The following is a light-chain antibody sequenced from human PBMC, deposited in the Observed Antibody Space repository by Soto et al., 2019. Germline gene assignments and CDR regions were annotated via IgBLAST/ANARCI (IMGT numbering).Light chain of an antibody. J-gene: IGKJ4*01. CDR2: DTS. Sequence: EIVLTQSPATLYVSPGERVTLSCRASQSLSSNVAWYQQRPRQAPRLLIYDTSSRASDVPARFSGRGSGTEFTPTIASLQSEDFAIYYCQQYNHWPRMLSFGGGTKVQLK. V-gene: IGKV3-15*01. CDR3: QQYNHWPRMLS. CDR1: QSLSSN.